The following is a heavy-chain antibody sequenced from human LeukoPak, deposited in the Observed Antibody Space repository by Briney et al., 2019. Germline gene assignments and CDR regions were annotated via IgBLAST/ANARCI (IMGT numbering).Heavy chain of an antibody. D-gene: IGHD4/OR15-4a*01. CDR3: GRCRGTTVLTRFDN. CDR2: IYSSGST. V-gene: IGHV4-4*07. J-gene: IGHJ4*02. Sequence: SETLSLTCTVSGGSISNYYWSWIRQPAGKGLEWIGRIYSSGSTNYNPSLKSRVTMSVDTSKNQFSVNLTSVTGADTAVYYCGRCRGTTVLTRFDNWGQGTLVTVSS. CDR1: GGSISNYY.